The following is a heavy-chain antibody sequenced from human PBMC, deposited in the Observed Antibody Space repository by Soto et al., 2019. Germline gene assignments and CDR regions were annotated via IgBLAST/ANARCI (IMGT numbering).Heavy chain of an antibody. V-gene: IGHV3-66*01. D-gene: IGHD3-16*01. J-gene: IGHJ4*02. CDR3: AAYSHKGY. CDR1: GFTVSNNY. CDR2: IYSGGST. Sequence: EGQLVESGGDLVQPGGSLRLSCAASGFTVSNNYMSWVRQASGKGLEWVSLIYSGGSTYYADSVKGRFTISRDSSKNTLFLQMNSLRAEDTAMYYCAAYSHKGYWGQGTLVTVSS.